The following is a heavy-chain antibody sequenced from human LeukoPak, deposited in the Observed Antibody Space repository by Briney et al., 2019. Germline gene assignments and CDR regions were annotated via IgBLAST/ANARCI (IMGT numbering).Heavy chain of an antibody. CDR1: GGSISSSYSY. V-gene: IGHV4-39*07. Sequence: PSETLSLTCTVSGGSISSSYSYWGWIRQPPGKGLEWIGNIYYSGSTYYNPSLKSRVTISVDTSKNHFSLKLSSVTAADTAVYYCARLTVPLRFDPWGQGTLVTVSS. CDR3: ARLTVPLRFDP. CDR2: IYYSGST. J-gene: IGHJ5*02. D-gene: IGHD2-2*01.